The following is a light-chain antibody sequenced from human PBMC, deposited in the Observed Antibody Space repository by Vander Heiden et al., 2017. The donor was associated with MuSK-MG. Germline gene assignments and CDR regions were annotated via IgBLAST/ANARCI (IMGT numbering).Light chain of an antibody. CDR2: AAS. CDR1: QSISSY. Sequence: IQMTHSPPPLSASVGDRVTLTCRASQSISSYLDWYQQKPGQAPRLLIYAASSWQSGVPSRFSGSGSGTDFTLTISSLEPEDFAAYYCQHNSRSPYTFGRGTKVEIK. V-gene: IGKV1-39*01. CDR3: QHNSRSPYT. J-gene: IGKJ4*01.